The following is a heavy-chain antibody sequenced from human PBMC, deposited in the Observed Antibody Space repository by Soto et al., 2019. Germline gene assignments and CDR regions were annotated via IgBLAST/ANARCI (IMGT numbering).Heavy chain of an antibody. Sequence: ASVKVSCKASGGTFSSYAISWVRQAPGQGLEWMGGIIPIFGTANYAQKFQGRVTITADKSTSTAYMQLSSLRSEETAVYYCARDIDGSLDYWGQGPLVTVSA. CDR3: ARDIDGSLDY. CDR2: IIPIFGTA. D-gene: IGHD2-15*01. V-gene: IGHV1-69*06. CDR1: GGTFSSYA. J-gene: IGHJ4*02.